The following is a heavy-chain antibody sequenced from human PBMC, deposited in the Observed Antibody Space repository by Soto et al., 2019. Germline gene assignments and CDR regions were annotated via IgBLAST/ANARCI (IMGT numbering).Heavy chain of an antibody. Sequence: QVQLVESGGGVVQPGRSLRLSCAASGFTFSSYGMHWVRQAPGKGLEWVAVISYDGSNKYYADSVKGRFTISRDNSKNTLYLQMSSLRAEDTAVYYCAKDRVAGYSSSWRFDPWGQGTLVTVSS. J-gene: IGHJ5*02. CDR1: GFTFSSYG. V-gene: IGHV3-30*18. D-gene: IGHD6-13*01. CDR2: ISYDGSNK. CDR3: AKDRVAGYSSSWRFDP.